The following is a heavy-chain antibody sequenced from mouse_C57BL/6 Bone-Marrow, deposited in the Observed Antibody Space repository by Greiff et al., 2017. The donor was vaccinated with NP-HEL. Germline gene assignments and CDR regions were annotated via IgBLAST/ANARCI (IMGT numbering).Heavy chain of an antibody. Sequence: QVQLQQPGAELVKPGASVKLSCKASGYTFTSYWMQWVKQRPGQGLEWIGELDPSDSYTNYNQKFKGQATLPVDTSSSTAYMQLSSLTSEDSAVSYCARDGSLYYFYYWGQGTTLTVSS. CDR2: LDPSDSYT. CDR1: GYTFTSYW. D-gene: IGHD1-1*01. CDR3: ARDGSLYYFYY. V-gene: IGHV1-50*01. J-gene: IGHJ2*01.